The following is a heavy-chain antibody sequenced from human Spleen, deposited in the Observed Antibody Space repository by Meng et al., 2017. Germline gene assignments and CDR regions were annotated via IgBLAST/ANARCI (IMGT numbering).Heavy chain of an antibody. CDR3: ARDEDISAAGKLFGDY. J-gene: IGHJ4*02. D-gene: IGHD6-25*01. Sequence: GQSVQAGAGVKKPWASVKVSCKPSGYNFPDYYIHWVRRAPGQGLEWMGRINPKSGDTHYAQKFQARVTMTGDTSISTAYMELSGLRSDDTAMYYCARDEDISAAGKLFGDYWGQGTLVTVSS. V-gene: IGHV1-2*06. CDR2: INPKSGDT. CDR1: GYNFPDYY.